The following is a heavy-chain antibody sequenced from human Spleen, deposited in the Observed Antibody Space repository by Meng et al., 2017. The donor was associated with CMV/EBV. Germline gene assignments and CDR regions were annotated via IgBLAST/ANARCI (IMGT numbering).Heavy chain of an antibody. CDR2: INQDGSEK. D-gene: IGHD3-22*01. CDR1: GFTFSSYW. V-gene: IGHV3-7*01. Sequence: GGSLRLSCAASGFTFSSYWMSWVRQAPGKGLEWVANINQDGSEKYNVDTVKGRFTISRDNAKNSLYLQMNSLRAEDTAVYYCARDYYNSSGWGGFDPWGQGTLVTVSS. J-gene: IGHJ5*02. CDR3: ARDYYNSSGWGGFDP.